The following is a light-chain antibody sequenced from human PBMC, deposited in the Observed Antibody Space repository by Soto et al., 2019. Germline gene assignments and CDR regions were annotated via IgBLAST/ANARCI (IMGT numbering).Light chain of an antibody. CDR3: QSYDSSLSGSGV. Sequence: QPVLTQPPSVSGAPGQRVTISCTGSSSNIGAGYDVHWYQQLPGTAPKLLIYGNSNRPSGVPDRFSGSKSGTSASLAITGLQAEDEADYYCQSYDSSLSGSGVFCGGTKVTVL. CDR2: GNS. CDR1: SSNIGAGYD. J-gene: IGLJ3*02. V-gene: IGLV1-40*01.